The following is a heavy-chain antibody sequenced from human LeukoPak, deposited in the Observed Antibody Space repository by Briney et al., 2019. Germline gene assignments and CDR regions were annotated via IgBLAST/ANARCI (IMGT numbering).Heavy chain of an antibody. V-gene: IGHV3-11*01. CDR1: GSAFSDYY. CDR2: ISCSGNSI. Sequence: PGGSLRLSCAGSGSAFSDYYMTWIRQAPGRGLEFISYISCSGNSIVYADSVKGRFTISRDNAKNSLYLQMNSLRDEDTAVYYCAREPRLAVYWGQGTLVTVSS. CDR3: AREPRLAVY. D-gene: IGHD6-19*01. J-gene: IGHJ4*02.